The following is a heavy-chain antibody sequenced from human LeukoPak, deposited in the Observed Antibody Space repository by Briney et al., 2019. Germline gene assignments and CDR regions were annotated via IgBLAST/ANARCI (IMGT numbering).Heavy chain of an antibody. Sequence: SETLSLTCAVYGGSFSGYYWSWIRQPPGKGLEWIGEINHSGSTNYNPSLKSRVTISVDTSKNQFSLKLSSVTAADTAVYYCARLSRDYDFWSGYPNSYGMDVWGQGTTVTVSS. CDR1: GGSFSGYY. J-gene: IGHJ6*02. CDR2: INHSGST. V-gene: IGHV4-34*01. CDR3: ARLSRDYDFWSGYPNSYGMDV. D-gene: IGHD3-3*01.